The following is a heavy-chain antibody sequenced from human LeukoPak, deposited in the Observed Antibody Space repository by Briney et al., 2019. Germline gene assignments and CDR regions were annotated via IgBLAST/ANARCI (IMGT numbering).Heavy chain of an antibody. J-gene: IGHJ6*02. Sequence: GGSLRLSCAASGFTFTSYWMHWVRQAPGKGLVWLSRINSDGTITSYADSLEGRFTISRDNAKNTVYLQMNSLRADDTAVYYCARGPGCGGDYYPGQLSHYYYGMDVCGQGTTVTVSS. D-gene: IGHD2-21*02. V-gene: IGHV3-74*01. CDR1: GFTFTSYW. CDR3: ARGPGCGGDYYPGQLSHYYYGMDV. CDR2: INSDGTIT.